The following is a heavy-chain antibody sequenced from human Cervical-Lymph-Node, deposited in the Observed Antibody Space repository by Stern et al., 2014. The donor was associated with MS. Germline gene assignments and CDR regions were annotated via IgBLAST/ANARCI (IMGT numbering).Heavy chain of an antibody. CDR2: ISSGGSYI. J-gene: IGHJ4*02. CDR1: GFTFSSYS. D-gene: IGHD4-23*01. Sequence: QLVQSGGGLVKPGGSLRLSCAASGFTFSSYSMNWVRQAPGKGLEWVASISSGGSYINYADSLKGRFTISRDNAKNSLYLQMNSLRAEDTAVYYCARGRGGNYRYYFDYWGQGTLVTVSS. CDR3: ARGRGGNYRYYFDY. V-gene: IGHV3-21*01.